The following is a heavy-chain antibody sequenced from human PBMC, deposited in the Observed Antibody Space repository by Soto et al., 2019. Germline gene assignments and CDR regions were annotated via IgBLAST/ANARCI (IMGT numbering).Heavy chain of an antibody. D-gene: IGHD6-19*01. J-gene: IGHJ4*02. CDR3: ARLPATYISGWYEVDY. CDR1: GITFSSYA. V-gene: IGHV3-30-3*01. CDR2: ISYDGSKK. Sequence: QVQLVESGGGVVQPGRSLRLSCAASGITFSSYAMHWVRQAPGKGLEWVAVISYDGSKKYYADSVKGRFTISRDNSKNTLYRQMSSLRAEDTAMYYCARLPATYISGWYEVDYWGQGTLVTVSS.